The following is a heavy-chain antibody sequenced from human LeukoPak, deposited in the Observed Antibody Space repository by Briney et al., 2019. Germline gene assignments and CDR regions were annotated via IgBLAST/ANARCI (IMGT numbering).Heavy chain of an antibody. J-gene: IGHJ4*02. V-gene: IGHV1-2*02. CDR3: ATYDFWSGYYDY. D-gene: IGHD3-3*01. CDR2: INPNSGGT. CDR1: GYTFTGYY. Sequence: ASVKVSCKASGYTFTGYYMHWVRQAPGQGLEWMGWINPNSGGTNYAQKFQGRVTMTRDTSISTAYMELSRLRSDDTAVYYCATYDFWSGYYDYWGQGTLVAVSS.